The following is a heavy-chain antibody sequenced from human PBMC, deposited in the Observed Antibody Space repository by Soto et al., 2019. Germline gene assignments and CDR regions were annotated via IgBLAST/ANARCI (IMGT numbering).Heavy chain of an antibody. CDR3: ARGFSTDFDWFPHNWFDP. J-gene: IGHJ5*02. CDR1: GGSISSGDYY. CDR2: SSYSGST. Sequence: PSETLSLTCTVSGGSISSGDYYWSWIRQPPGKGLEWIAYSSYSGSTYYKPSLKSRITISVDTSKNQFSLKLTSLTAADTAVYYCARGFSTDFDWFPHNWFDPSGQGILVTVSS. D-gene: IGHD3-9*01. V-gene: IGHV4-30-4*01.